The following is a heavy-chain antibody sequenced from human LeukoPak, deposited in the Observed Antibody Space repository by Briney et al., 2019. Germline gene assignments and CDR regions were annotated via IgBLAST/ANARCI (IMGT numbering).Heavy chain of an antibody. CDR2: IYYSGST. J-gene: IGHJ4*02. CDR3: ARLDGWYQKSDY. CDR1: GGSISSSSYY. D-gene: IGHD6-19*01. V-gene: IGHV4-39*01. Sequence: KVSETLSLTCTVSGGSISSSSYYWGWIRQPPGKGLEWIGSIYYSGSTYYNPSLKSRVTISVDTSKNQFSLKLSSVTAADTAVYYCARLDGWYQKSDYWGQGTLVTVSS.